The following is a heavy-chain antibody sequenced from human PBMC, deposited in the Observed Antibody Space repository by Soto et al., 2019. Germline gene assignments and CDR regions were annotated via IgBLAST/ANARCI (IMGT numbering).Heavy chain of an antibody. CDR2: ISAYNGNT. J-gene: IGHJ3*02. CDR3: ARDPIVGATLRAVDI. D-gene: IGHD1-26*01. V-gene: IGHV1-18*01. CDR1: GYTFTSYG. Sequence: GAAVKVSCKASGYTFTSYGISWVRQAPGQGLEWMGWISAYNGNTNYAQKLQGRVTMTTDTSTSTAYMELRSLRSDDTAVYYCARDPIVGATLRAVDIWGQGTMVTVSS.